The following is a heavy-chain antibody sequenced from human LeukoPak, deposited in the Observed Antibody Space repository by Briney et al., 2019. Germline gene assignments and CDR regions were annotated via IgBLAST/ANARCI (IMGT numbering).Heavy chain of an antibody. Sequence: SETLSLTCTVSGGSISSYYWSWIRQPPGKGLEWIGYIYYSGSTNYNPSLKSRVTISVDTSKNQFSLKLSPVTAADTAVYYCARGRGTIFGVVIISSSFSYWGQGTLVTVSS. J-gene: IGHJ4*02. V-gene: IGHV4-59*12. CDR3: ARGRGTIFGVVIISSSFSY. CDR2: IYYSGST. D-gene: IGHD3-3*01. CDR1: GGSISSYY.